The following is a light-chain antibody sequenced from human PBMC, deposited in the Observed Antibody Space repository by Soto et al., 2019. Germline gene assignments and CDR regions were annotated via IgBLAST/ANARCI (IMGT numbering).Light chain of an antibody. V-gene: IGLV1-47*01. CDR2: RNN. CDR1: RSNIGRNF. J-gene: IGLJ3*02. CDR3: AAWDDTLDAQV. Sequence: QSVLTQSPSASGTTGQRVTSSCSGSRSNIGRNFEYWYQPVPGTAPRLLIQRNNERPSGVPDRFSGSKSGTSVSLAISVLRSDDEATDYCAAWDDTLDAQVFGGGTQRTVL.